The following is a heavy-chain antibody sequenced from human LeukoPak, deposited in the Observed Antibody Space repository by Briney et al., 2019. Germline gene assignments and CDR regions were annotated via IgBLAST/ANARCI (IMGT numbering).Heavy chain of an antibody. J-gene: IGHJ3*02. V-gene: IGHV1-18*01. Sequence: ASVKVSCMDPRYNLWNYGTCWVRQAPRQGLEWMGWITAGNGNTNYAQKVQGRVTMTTDTSTSTAYMELRSLRSDDTAVYFCARVSARGYIYGYIASDSWGQGTMVTVSS. CDR2: ITAGNGNT. CDR1: RYNLWNYG. CDR3: ARVSARGYIYGYIASDS. D-gene: IGHD5-18*01.